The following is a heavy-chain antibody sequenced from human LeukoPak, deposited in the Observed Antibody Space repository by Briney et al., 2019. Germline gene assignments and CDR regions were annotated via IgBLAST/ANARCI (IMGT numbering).Heavy chain of an antibody. V-gene: IGHV4-59*01. CDR3: ARGFLYQRAFDI. D-gene: IGHD2/OR15-2a*01. J-gene: IGHJ3*02. Sequence: SETLSLTSTVSGGSISSYYWSWIRQPPGKGLEWIGYIYYSGSTNYNPSLKSRVTISVDTSKNQFSLKLSSVTAADTAVYYCARGFLYQRAFDIWGQGTMVTVSS. CDR2: IYYSGST. CDR1: GGSISSYY.